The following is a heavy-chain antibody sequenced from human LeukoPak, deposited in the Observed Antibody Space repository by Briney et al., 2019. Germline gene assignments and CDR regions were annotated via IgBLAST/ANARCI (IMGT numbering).Heavy chain of an antibody. CDR1: GFTFSNYA. CDR2: IDASGGAT. D-gene: IGHD6-19*01. CDR3: AKGSKSSGWNFDY. V-gene: IGHV3-23*01. Sequence: GESLRLSCAASGFTFSNYAMYWVRQPPGKGLEWVSTIDASGGATYYADSVKGRFTISRDNSKNTFYLQMNSLRAEDTAVYFCAKGSKSSGWNFDYWGQGSLVTVSS. J-gene: IGHJ4*02.